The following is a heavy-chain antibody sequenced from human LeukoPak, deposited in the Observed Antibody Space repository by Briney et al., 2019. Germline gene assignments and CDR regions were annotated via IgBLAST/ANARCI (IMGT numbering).Heavy chain of an antibody. D-gene: IGHD3-22*01. CDR3: AVYYYDSSGLDY. CDR1: GYTFTG. V-gene: IGHV1-18*01. Sequence: ASVKVSCKASGYTFTGISWVRQAPGQGLEWMGWISTYNGNTNYAQKLQGRVTMTRDTSTSTACMELRSLRSDDTAVYYCAVYYYDSSGLDYWGQGTSVTVSS. J-gene: IGHJ4*02. CDR2: ISTYNGNT.